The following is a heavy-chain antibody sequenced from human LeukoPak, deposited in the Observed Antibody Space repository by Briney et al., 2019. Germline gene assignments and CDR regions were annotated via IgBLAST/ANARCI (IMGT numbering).Heavy chain of an antibody. CDR1: GFTFSSYS. CDR3: ARVGVVVPAAITYYYYMDV. CDR2: ISSSSSYI. V-gene: IGHV3-21*01. Sequence: NPGGSLRLSCAASGFTFSSYSMNWVRQAPGKGLEWVSSISSSSSYIYYADSVKGRFTISRDNAKNSLYLQMNSLRAEDTAVYYCARVGVVVPAAITYYYYMDVWGKGTTVTVSS. J-gene: IGHJ6*03. D-gene: IGHD2-2*01.